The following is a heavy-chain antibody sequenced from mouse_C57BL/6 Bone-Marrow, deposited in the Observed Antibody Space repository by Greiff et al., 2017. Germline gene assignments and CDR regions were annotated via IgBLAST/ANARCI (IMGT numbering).Heavy chain of an antibody. CDR2: IYPRSGNT. Sequence: VKLQESGAELARPGASVKLSCKASGYTFTSYGISWVKQRTGQGLEWIGEIYPRSGNTYYNEKFKGKATLTADKSSSTAYMELRSLTSEDSAVYFCARRTTVVPLDYWGQGTTLTVSS. V-gene: IGHV1-81*01. CDR1: GYTFTSYG. CDR3: ARRTTVVPLDY. J-gene: IGHJ2*01. D-gene: IGHD1-1*01.